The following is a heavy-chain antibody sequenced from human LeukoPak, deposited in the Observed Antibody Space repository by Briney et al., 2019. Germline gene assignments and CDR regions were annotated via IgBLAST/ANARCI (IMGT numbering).Heavy chain of an antibody. CDR2: IYYSGST. CDR1: GGSISSYY. J-gene: IGHJ4*02. D-gene: IGHD4-17*01. V-gene: IGHV4-59*12. CDR3: ARDMTTTDGGFDY. Sequence: SETLSLTCTVSGGSISSYYWSWIRQPPGKGLEWIGYIYYSGSTNYNPSLKSRVTISVDTSKNQFPLKLSSVTAADTAVYYCARDMTTTDGGFDYWGQGTLVTVSS.